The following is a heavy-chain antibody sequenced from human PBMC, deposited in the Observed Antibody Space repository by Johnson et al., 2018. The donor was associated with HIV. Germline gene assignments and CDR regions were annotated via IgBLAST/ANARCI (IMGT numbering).Heavy chain of an antibody. CDR3: ATKGSKWELIVEGFAV. V-gene: IGHV3-NL1*01. CDR1: GFAFSGYA. J-gene: IGHJ3*01. CDR2: LYADGRT. Sequence: QVQLVESGGGVVQPGRSLRLSCAASGFAFSGYALHWVRQAPGKGLEWVSVLYADGRTYYADSVTGRFTVSSDYSENTLYHQMNSLTAEDTAVYYCATKGSKWELIVEGFAVWGQGTMVTVSS. D-gene: IGHD1-26*01.